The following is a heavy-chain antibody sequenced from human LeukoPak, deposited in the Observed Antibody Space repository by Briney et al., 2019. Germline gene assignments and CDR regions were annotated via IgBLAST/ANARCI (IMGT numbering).Heavy chain of an antibody. V-gene: IGHV3-23*01. CDR3: AKCARIDWLPIDY. CDR2: ISGGGGSI. CDR1: GFSFSNYA. Sequence: GGSLRLSCAASGFSFSNYAMTWVRQAPGKGPERVSGISGGGGSIYYADFVKGRFTISRDNSKNTLYLQMNSPRAEDTAVYYCAKCARIDWLPIDYWGQGTLVTVSS. J-gene: IGHJ4*02. D-gene: IGHD3-9*01.